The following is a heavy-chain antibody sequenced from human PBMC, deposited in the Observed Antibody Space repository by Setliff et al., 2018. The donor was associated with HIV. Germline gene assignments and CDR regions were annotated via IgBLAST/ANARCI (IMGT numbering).Heavy chain of an antibody. CDR3: ATDNCGGDCYLNY. J-gene: IGHJ4*02. D-gene: IGHD2-21*02. CDR2: IKNKAAGETT. CDR1: GGSISSYY. Sequence: ETLSLTCTVSGGSISSYYWSWIRQAPGKGLEWIGRIKNKAAGETTEYAAPVKDRFIISRDDSKNMLYLQMNSLKTEDTALYYCATDNCGGDCYLNYWGLGTLVTVSS. V-gene: IGHV3-15*01.